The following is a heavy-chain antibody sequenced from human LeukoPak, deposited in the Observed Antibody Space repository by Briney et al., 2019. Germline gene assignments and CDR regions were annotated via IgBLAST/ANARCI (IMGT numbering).Heavy chain of an antibody. CDR2: IYYSGST. CDR3: ARLGSSWTKRYYFDY. J-gene: IGHJ4*02. Sequence: PSQTLSLTCTVSGGSISSGDYYWSWIRQPPGKGLEWIGYIYYSGSTYSNPSLKSRVTISVDTSKNQFSLKLSSVTAADTAVYYCARLGSSWTKRYYFDYWGQGTLVTVSS. D-gene: IGHD6-13*01. CDR1: GGSISSGDYY. V-gene: IGHV4-30-4*08.